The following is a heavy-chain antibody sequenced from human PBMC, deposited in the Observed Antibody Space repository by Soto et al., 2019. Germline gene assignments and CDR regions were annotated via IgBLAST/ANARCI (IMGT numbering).Heavy chain of an antibody. V-gene: IGHV1-24*01. CDR1: GYTLTELS. D-gene: IGHD6-13*01. CDR2: FDPEDGET. Sequence: ASVKVSCKVSGYTLTELSMHWVRQAPGKGLEWMGGFDPEDGETIYAQKFQGRVTMTEDTSTDTAYMELSSLRSDDTAVYYCARDRYSSSWHKYYFDYWGQRTLVTVSS. J-gene: IGHJ4*02. CDR3: ARDRYSSSWHKYYFDY.